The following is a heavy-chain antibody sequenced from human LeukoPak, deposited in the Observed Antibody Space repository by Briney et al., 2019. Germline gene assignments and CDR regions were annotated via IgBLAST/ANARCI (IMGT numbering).Heavy chain of an antibody. CDR1: GYSFTRYY. Sequence: ASVKVSCQASGYSFTRYYIHWMRQAPGQGLEWMGWMNPNRGDTSYAQKFQGRVTMTRDTPINTAYMELSRLTSDDTAVYYCGRRRIDCSDTGCYVDYWGQGTLVTVSS. CDR3: GRRRIDCSDTGCYVDY. J-gene: IGHJ4*02. CDR2: MNPNRGDT. V-gene: IGHV1-2*02. D-gene: IGHD2-15*01.